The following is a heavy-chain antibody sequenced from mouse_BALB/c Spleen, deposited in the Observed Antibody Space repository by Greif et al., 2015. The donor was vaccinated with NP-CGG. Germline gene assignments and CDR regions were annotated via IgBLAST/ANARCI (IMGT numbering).Heavy chain of an antibody. D-gene: IGHD1-2*01. CDR1: GYSFTSYW. CDR3: ARITATRAMDY. J-gene: IGHJ4*01. Sequence: QVQLQQPGPQLVRPGASVKISCKASGYSFTSYWMHWVKQRPGQGLEWIGMIDPSDSETRLNQKFKDKATLTVDKSSSTAYMQLSNPTSEDSAVYYCARITATRAMDYWGQGTSVTVSS. V-gene: IGHV1S127*01. CDR2: IDPSDSET.